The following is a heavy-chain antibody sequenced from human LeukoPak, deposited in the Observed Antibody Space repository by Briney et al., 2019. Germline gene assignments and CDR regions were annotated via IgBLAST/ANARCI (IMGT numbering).Heavy chain of an antibody. CDR2: INHSGST. D-gene: IGHD6-19*01. J-gene: IGHJ3*02. CDR1: GDSISSTSYY. CDR3: ARHKYSSGWPPEGAFDI. Sequence: SETLSLTCTVSGDSISSTSYYWSWIRQPPGKGLEWIGEINHSGSTNYNPSLKSRVTISVDTSKNQFSLKLSSVTAADTAVYYCARHKYSSGWPPEGAFDIWGQGTMVTVSS. V-gene: IGHV4-39*01.